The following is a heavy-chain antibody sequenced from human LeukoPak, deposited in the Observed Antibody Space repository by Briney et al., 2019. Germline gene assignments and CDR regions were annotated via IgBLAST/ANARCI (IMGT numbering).Heavy chain of an antibody. CDR1: GFSFSAYG. Sequence: PGRSLRLSCAASGFSFSAYGMHWVRQAPGKGLEWVTVIGHDGNNAKYADSVKGRFTISRDNSKNTLYLQMNSLRVEDTAVYYCARQFGDYWGQGTLVTVSS. V-gene: IGHV3-33*01. J-gene: IGHJ4*02. D-gene: IGHD3-10*01. CDR2: IGHDGNNA. CDR3: ARQFGDY.